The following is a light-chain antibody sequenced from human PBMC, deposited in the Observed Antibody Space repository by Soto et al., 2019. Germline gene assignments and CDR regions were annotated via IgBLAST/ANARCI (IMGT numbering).Light chain of an antibody. Sequence: EIVLTQSPGTLSLSPGERATLFCRASQSVSSSYLAWYQQKPGQAPRLLIYGASDRATGIQDRFSGSGSGTDFTLTISRLEPEDFAVYSCQQYGSSPWTFGQGTKVEIK. V-gene: IGKV3-20*01. CDR1: QSVSSSY. CDR3: QQYGSSPWT. J-gene: IGKJ1*01. CDR2: GAS.